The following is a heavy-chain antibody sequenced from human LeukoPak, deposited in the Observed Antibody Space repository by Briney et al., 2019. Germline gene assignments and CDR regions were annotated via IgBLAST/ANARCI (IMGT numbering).Heavy chain of an antibody. Sequence: PSETLSLTCAVSGASISSSNYYWGWVRQSPGKGLEWIGNIYSSGNTYYHASLKSRVTMYIDTSKNQFSLKLSSVTAADTAMYYCAKSNGYGLIDYWGQGTLVTVSS. CDR2: IYSSGNT. V-gene: IGHV4-39*01. CDR1: GASISSSNYY. J-gene: IGHJ4*02. D-gene: IGHD5-12*01. CDR3: AKSNGYGLIDY.